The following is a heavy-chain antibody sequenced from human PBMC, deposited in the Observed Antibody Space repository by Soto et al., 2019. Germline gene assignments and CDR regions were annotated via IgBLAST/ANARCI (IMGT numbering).Heavy chain of an antibody. CDR2: IKSKTDGGTT. CDR1: GFTFSNAC. J-gene: IGHJ6*02. V-gene: IGHV3-15*07. CDR3: TTLKGIDFWSATYGMDV. D-gene: IGHD3-3*01. Sequence: GGSLRLSCAASGFTFSNACMNWVRQAPGKGLEWVGRIKSKTDGGTTDYAAPVKGRFTISRDDSKNTLYLQMNSLRTEDTALYYCTTLKGIDFWSATYGMDVWGQGTTVTSP.